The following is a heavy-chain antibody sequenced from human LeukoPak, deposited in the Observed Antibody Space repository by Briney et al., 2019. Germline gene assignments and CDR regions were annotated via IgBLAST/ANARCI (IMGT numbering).Heavy chain of an antibody. CDR3: ARDRGIAVRRGWFDF. V-gene: IGHV3-48*03. J-gene: IGHJ4*02. CDR1: GFTFSSYE. D-gene: IGHD6-6*01. Sequence: GGSLRLSCAASGFTFSSYEMNWVRQAPGKGLEWVSYISSSGSTIYYSDAVKGRFTISRDNAKSSLYLQMSSLRAEDTAVYYCARDRGIAVRRGWFDFGGRGILAPVS. CDR2: ISSSGSTI.